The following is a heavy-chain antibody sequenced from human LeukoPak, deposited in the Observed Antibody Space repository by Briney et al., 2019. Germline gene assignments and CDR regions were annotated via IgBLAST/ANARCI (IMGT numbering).Heavy chain of an antibody. V-gene: IGHV3-23*01. CDR2: ISGSGGST. J-gene: IGHJ5*02. D-gene: IGHD2-2*01. CDR3: VVDCRSTSCRRNWFDP. Sequence: GGSLRLSCAASGFTFSSYAMSWVRQAPGKGLEWVSAISGSGGSTYYADSVKGRFTISRDNSKNTLYLQMNSLRAEDTAVYYCVVDCRSTSCRRNWFDPWGQGTLLTVSS. CDR1: GFTFSSYA.